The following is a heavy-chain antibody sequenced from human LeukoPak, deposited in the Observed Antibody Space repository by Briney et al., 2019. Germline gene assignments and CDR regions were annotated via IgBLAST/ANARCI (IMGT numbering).Heavy chain of an antibody. CDR2: IWYDGSNK. CDR3: ARDRAVAGPSHDAFDI. CDR1: GFTFSSYG. V-gene: IGHV3-33*01. D-gene: IGHD6-19*01. J-gene: IGHJ3*02. Sequence: GGSLRLSCAASGFTFSSYGMHWVRQAPGKGLEWVAVIWYDGSNKYYEDSVKCRFTISRDNSKNTLYLQMNSLRAEDTAVYYCARDRAVAGPSHDAFDIWGQGTMVTVSS.